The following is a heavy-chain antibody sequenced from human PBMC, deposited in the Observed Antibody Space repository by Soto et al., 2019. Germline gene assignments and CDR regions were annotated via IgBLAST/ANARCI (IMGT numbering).Heavy chain of an antibody. Sequence: GGSLRLSCAASGFTFSSYSMNWVRQAPGKGLEWVSSISSSSSYIYYADSVKGRFTISRDNAKNSLYLQMNSLRAEDTAVYYCARGGHIVVVPAAPDYWGQGTLVTVSS. CDR2: ISSSSSYI. CDR1: GFTFSSYS. V-gene: IGHV3-21*01. J-gene: IGHJ4*02. CDR3: ARGGHIVVVPAAPDY. D-gene: IGHD2-2*01.